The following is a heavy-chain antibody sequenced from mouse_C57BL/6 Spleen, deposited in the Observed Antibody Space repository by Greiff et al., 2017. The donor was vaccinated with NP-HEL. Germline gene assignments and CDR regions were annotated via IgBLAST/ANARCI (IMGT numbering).Heavy chain of an antibody. CDR3: LYYGNYDWYFDV. CDR2: INPSTGGT. Sequence: VQLQQSGPELVKPGASVKISCKASGYSFTGYYMNWVKQSPEKSLEWIGEINPSTGGTTYNQKFKAKATLTVDKSSSTAYMQLKSLTSEDSAVYYCLYYGNYDWYFDVWGTGTTVTVSS. V-gene: IGHV1-42*01. D-gene: IGHD2-1*01. CDR1: GYSFTGYY. J-gene: IGHJ1*03.